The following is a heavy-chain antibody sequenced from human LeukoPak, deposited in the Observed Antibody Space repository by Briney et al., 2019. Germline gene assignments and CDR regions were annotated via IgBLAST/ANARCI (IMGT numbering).Heavy chain of an antibody. D-gene: IGHD3-3*01. CDR3: ARAPGFGVVRKAFDI. CDR2: IYYSGST. Sequence: SETLSLTCTVSGGSISSSSYYWGWIRQPPGKGLEWIGSIYYSGSTYYNPSLKSRVTISVDTSKNQFSLKLSSVTAADTAVYYCARAPGFGVVRKAFDIWGQGTMVTVSS. V-gene: IGHV4-39*07. J-gene: IGHJ3*02. CDR1: GGSISSSSYY.